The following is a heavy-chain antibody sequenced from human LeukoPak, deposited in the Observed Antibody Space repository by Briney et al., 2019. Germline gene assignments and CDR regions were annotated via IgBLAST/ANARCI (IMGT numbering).Heavy chain of an antibody. CDR1: GGSFSGYH. CDR3: ARGSARDYGDYVTAFGFDY. V-gene: IGHV4-34*01. Sequence: MSSETLSLTCAVYGGSFSGYHWSWIRQPPGKGLEWIGEINHSGSTNYNPSLKSRVTISVDTSKNQFSLKLSSVTAADTAVYYCARGSARDYGDYVTAFGFDYWGQGTLVTVSS. J-gene: IGHJ4*02. D-gene: IGHD4-17*01. CDR2: INHSGST.